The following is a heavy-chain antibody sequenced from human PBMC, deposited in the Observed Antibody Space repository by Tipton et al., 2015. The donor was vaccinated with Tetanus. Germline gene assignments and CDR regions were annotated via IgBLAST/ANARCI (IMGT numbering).Heavy chain of an antibody. J-gene: IGHJ4*02. CDR3: ARDRKGTTRVDY. D-gene: IGHD1-1*01. Sequence: SLRLSCAASGFTFSSYGMNWVRQAPGKGLEWVSSISSSSSYIYYADSVKGRFTISRDNAKNSLYLQMNSLRAEDTAVYYCARDRKGTTRVDYWGQGTLVTVSS. CDR2: ISSSSSYI. V-gene: IGHV3-21*01. CDR1: GFTFSSYG.